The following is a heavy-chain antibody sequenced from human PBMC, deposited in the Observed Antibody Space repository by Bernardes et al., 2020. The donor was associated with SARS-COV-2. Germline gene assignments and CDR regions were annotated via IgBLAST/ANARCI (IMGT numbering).Heavy chain of an antibody. CDR1: GYTFTSYG. J-gene: IGHJ5*02. Sequence: ASVKVSCKASGYTFTSYGISWVRQAPGQGLEWMGWISAYNGNTNYAQKLQGRVTMTTDTSTSTAYMELRSLRSDDTAVYYCARDNIVVVPAALRQFDPWGQGTLVTVSS. CDR3: ARDNIVVVPAALRQFDP. CDR2: ISAYNGNT. D-gene: IGHD2-2*01. V-gene: IGHV1-18*01.